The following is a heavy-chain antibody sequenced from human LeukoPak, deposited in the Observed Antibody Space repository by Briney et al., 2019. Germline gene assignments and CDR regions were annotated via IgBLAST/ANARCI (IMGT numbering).Heavy chain of an antibody. CDR2: MNNDGTDI. V-gene: IGHV3-74*01. CDR1: GFAFGSYW. CDR3: ARVGYYDSSGYYAYLQH. Sequence: QPGGSLRLSCAASGFAFGSYWMHWVRQAPGKGLEWISRMNNDGTDISYADSVKGRFTISRDNVKNTLYLQMNSLRAEDTAVYYCARVGYYDSSGYYAYLQHWARAPWSPPPQ. D-gene: IGHD3-22*01. J-gene: IGHJ1*01.